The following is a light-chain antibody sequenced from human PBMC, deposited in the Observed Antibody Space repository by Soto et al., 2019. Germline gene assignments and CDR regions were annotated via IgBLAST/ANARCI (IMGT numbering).Light chain of an antibody. CDR2: DVS. J-gene: IGLJ1*01. CDR3: CSYAGSYSLYV. Sequence: QSALTQPRSVSGSPGQSVTISCTGTSSDVGGYNYVSWYQQHPGKAPKLMIYDVSKRPSGVPDRFSVSKSGNTASLTISGLQAEDESDYYCCSYAGSYSLYVFGTGTKVTVL. CDR1: SSDVGGYNY. V-gene: IGLV2-11*01.